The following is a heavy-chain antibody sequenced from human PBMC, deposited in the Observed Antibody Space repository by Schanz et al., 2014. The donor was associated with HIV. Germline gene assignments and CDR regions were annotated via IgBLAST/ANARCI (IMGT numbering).Heavy chain of an antibody. J-gene: IGHJ6*02. D-gene: IGHD3-3*01. V-gene: IGHV3-33*08. Sequence: QVQLVESGGGVVQPGRALRLSCAGSGFSFDTFGIHWVRQAPGKGLEWVALIYYDGTNKYYTDSVKGRFTISRDNAKNTLYLQMNRLRAEDTAVYYCARGLGAPYYDFRSGYYKGVIYYGMDVWGQGTTVIVSS. CDR1: GFSFDTFG. CDR2: IYYDGTNK. CDR3: ARGLGAPYYDFRSGYYKGVIYYGMDV.